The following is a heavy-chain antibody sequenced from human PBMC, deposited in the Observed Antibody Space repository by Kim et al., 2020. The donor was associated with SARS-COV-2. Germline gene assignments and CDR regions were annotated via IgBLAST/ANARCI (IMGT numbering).Heavy chain of an antibody. D-gene: IGHD6-13*01. J-gene: IGHJ6*03. V-gene: IGHV4-34*01. Sequence: PSLKSRVTISVDTSKNQFSLKLSSVTAADTAVYYCAVAAAASYYYYYMDVWGKGTTVTVSS. CDR3: AVAAAASYYYYYMDV.